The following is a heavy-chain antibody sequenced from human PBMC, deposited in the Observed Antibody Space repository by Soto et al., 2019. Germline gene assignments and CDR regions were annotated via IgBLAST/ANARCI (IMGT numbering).Heavy chain of an antibody. CDR1: GGSISSSSYY. CDR3: AIFDYGDYFDY. Sequence: SETLSLTCTVSGGSISSSSYYWGWIRQPPGKGLEWIGSIYYSGSTYYNPSLKSRVTISVDTSKNQFSLKLSSVTAADTAVYYCAIFDYGDYFDYWGQGTLVTVSS. D-gene: IGHD4-17*01. V-gene: IGHV4-39*01. CDR2: IYYSGST. J-gene: IGHJ4*02.